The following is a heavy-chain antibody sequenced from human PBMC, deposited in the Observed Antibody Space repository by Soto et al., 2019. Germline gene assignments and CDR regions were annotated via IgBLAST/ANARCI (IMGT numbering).Heavy chain of an antibody. D-gene: IGHD6-19*01. J-gene: IGHJ4*02. CDR3: ARGWGSGWLNYFDY. V-gene: IGHV4-34*01. CDR2: INHSGST. Sequence: SQTLSLTCAVYGGSFSGYYWSWIRQPPGKGLEWIGEINHSGSTNYNPSLKSRVTISVDTSKNQFSLKLSSGTAADTAVYFCARGWGSGWLNYFDYWGQGTLVTVS. CDR1: GGSFSGYY.